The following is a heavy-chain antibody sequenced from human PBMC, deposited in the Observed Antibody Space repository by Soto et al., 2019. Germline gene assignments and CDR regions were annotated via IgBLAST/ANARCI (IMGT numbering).Heavy chain of an antibody. CDR1: GFTFSSYA. D-gene: IGHD2-15*01. CDR2: LSASGAST. J-gene: IGHJ4*02. V-gene: IGHV3-23*01. Sequence: EVQLLESGGGLVQPGGSLRLSCTASGFTFSSYAMSWVRQAPGKGLEWVSALSASGASTYYADSVKGRFTISRDNSKNTLYLQMNSLSADDTAVDYCAKGSGGGTYYFDYWVQGTLVTVSS. CDR3: AKGSGGGTYYFDY.